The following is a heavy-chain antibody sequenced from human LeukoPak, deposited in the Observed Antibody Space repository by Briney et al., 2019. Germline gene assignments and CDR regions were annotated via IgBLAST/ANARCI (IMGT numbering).Heavy chain of an antibody. CDR2: TYYRSKWYN. V-gene: IGHV6-1*01. J-gene: IGHJ4*02. Sequence: WVRQAPGQGLEWMGWTYYRSKWYNDYAVSVKSRITINPDTSKNQFSLQLNSVTPEDTAVYYCARTVAGAAIDYWGQGTLVTVSS. D-gene: IGHD6-19*01. CDR3: ARTVAGAAIDY.